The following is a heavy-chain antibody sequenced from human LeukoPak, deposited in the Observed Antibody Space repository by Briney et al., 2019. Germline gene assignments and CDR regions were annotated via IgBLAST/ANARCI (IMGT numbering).Heavy chain of an antibody. Sequence: GGSLRLSCAASGFTFSSYAMSWVRQAPGKGPEWVSAISGSGGSTYYADSVKGRFTISRDNSKNTLYLQMNSLRAEDTAVYYCAKAGYSSGLEYFQHWGQGTLVTVSS. D-gene: IGHD6-19*01. CDR2: ISGSGGST. CDR3: AKAGYSSGLEYFQH. J-gene: IGHJ1*01. CDR1: GFTFSSYA. V-gene: IGHV3-23*01.